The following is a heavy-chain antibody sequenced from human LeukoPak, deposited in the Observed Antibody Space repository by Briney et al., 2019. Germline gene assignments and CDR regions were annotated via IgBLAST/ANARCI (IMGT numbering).Heavy chain of an antibody. CDR2: MNPNSGNT. V-gene: IGHV1-8*01. Sequence: ASVTVSCKASGYTFTSYDINWVRQATGQGLEWMGWMNPNSGNTGYAQKFQGRVTMTRNTSISTAYMELSSLRSEDTAVYYCARGGGSYWGWNYYYGMDVWGQGTTVTVSS. CDR3: ARGGGSYWGWNYYYGMDV. D-gene: IGHD1-26*01. CDR1: GYTFTSYD. J-gene: IGHJ6*02.